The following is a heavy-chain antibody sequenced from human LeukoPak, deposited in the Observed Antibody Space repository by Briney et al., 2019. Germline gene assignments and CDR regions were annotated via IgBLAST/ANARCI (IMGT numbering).Heavy chain of an antibody. V-gene: IGHV4-61*02. J-gene: IGHJ4*02. D-gene: IGHD3-22*01. Sequence: TLSLTCTVSGGSISSGSYYWSWIRQPAGKGLEWIGRIYTSGSTNYNPSLKSRVTISVDTSKNQFSLKLSSVTAADTAVYYCAREMIVAYYFDYWGQGTLVTVSS. CDR2: IYTSGST. CDR1: GGSISSGSYY. CDR3: AREMIVAYYFDY.